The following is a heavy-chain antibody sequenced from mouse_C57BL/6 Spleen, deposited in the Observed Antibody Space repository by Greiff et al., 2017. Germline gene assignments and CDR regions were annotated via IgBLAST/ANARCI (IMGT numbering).Heavy chain of an antibody. D-gene: IGHD1-1*01. J-gene: IGHJ3*01. CDR1: GYAFSSSW. CDR3: ARWDYGY. CDR2: IYPGDGDT. V-gene: IGHV1-82*01. Sequence: QVQLQQPGPELVKPGASVKISCKASGYAFSSSWMNWVKQRPGKGLEWIGRIYPGDGDTNYNGKFKGKATLTADKSSSTAYMQLSSLTAEDSAVYFCARWDYGYWGQGTLVTVSA.